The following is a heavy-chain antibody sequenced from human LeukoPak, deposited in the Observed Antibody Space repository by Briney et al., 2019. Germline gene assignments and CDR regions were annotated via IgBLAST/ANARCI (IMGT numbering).Heavy chain of an antibody. J-gene: IGHJ6*02. D-gene: IGHD2-21*02. CDR2: IIPILGIA. CDR1: GGTFSSYA. V-gene: IGHV1-69*04. CDR3: AIGGGDFRLDYYYGMDV. Sequence: GASVKVSCKASGGTFSSYAISWVRQAPGQGLEWMGRIIPILGIANYAQKFQGRVTITADKSTSTAYMELSSLRSEDTAVYYCAIGGGDFRLDYYYGMDVWGQGTTVTVSS.